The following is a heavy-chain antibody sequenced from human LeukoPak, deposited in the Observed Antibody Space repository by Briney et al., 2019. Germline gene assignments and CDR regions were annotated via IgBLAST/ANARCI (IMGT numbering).Heavy chain of an antibody. CDR3: VREKPAVPTAVDV. CDR1: GDSMSPYY. J-gene: IGHJ6*04. Sequence: SETLSLTCSVSGDSMSPYYWSWIRQAAGKGLEWIGRIYSRGTTNYNPSLRSRTTISVDKSKNQFSLKLTSVTAADTAVYYCVREKPAVPTAVDVWGRGTTVIVSP. CDR2: IYSRGTT. D-gene: IGHD2-2*01. V-gene: IGHV4-4*07.